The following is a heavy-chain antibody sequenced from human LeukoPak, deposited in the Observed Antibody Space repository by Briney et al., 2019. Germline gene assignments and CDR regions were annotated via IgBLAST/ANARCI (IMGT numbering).Heavy chain of an antibody. J-gene: IGHJ1*01. CDR2: IIPIFGTA. Sequence: SVKVSCKASGGTFSSYAISWVGQAPGQGVEWVGGIIPIFGTANHAQRFQGKVTITADKSTSTAYRELSSLRSEDTAVYYCARDKPAAGTRPYFQHWGQGTLDTVSS. D-gene: IGHD6-13*01. CDR3: ARDKPAAGTRPYFQH. CDR1: GGTFSSYA. V-gene: IGHV1-69*06.